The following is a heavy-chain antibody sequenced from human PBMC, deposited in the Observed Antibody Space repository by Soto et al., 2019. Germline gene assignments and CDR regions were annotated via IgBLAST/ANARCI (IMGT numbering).Heavy chain of an antibody. CDR1: GFTFSSYS. J-gene: IGHJ3*02. D-gene: IGHD6-19*01. Sequence: EVQLVESGGGLVKPGGSLRLSCAASGFTFSSYSMNWVRQAPGKGLEGVSTITTSSTSIYYADSVKGRFTISRVNAKNSLCLQMNSLRVEDTAVYYCARVQWLASHIWGQGTMVTVSS. CDR2: ITTSSTSI. V-gene: IGHV3-21*01. CDR3: ARVQWLASHI.